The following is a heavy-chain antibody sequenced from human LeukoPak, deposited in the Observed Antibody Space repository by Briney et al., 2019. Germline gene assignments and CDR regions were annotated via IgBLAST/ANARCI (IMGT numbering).Heavy chain of an antibody. CDR3: ARENIVATTLGYYYYYYMDV. V-gene: IGHV1-2*02. D-gene: IGHD5-12*01. J-gene: IGHJ6*03. CDR2: INPNSGGT. CDR1: GYTFTDYY. Sequence: ASVKVSCKASGYTFTDYYMHWVRQAPGQGLEWMGWINPNSGGTNYAQKFQGRVTMTRDTSISTAYMELSRLRSDDTAVYYCARENIVATTLGYYYYYYMDVWGKGTTVTISS.